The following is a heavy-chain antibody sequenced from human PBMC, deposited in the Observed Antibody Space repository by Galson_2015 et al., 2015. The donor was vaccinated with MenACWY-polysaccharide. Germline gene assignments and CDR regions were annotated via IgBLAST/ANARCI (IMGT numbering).Heavy chain of an antibody. J-gene: IGHJ3*02. D-gene: IGHD6-19*01. CDR2: ISWSSSDI. Sequence: SLRLSCAASGFTFIDYAMHWVRQGPGKGLEWVSGISWSSSDIAYVGSVKGRFTISRDNAKNSLYLEMNSLKAEDTALYYCAAGVPGTTRGAFDIWGQGTMVTVSS. CDR1: GFTFIDYA. CDR3: AAGVPGTTRGAFDI. V-gene: IGHV3-9*01.